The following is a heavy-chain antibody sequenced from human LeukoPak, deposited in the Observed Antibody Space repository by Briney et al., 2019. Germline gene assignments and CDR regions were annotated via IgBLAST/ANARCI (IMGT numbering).Heavy chain of an antibody. Sequence: GGSLRVSCAASGFTFSSYSMNWVRQAPGKGLEWVSYISSCSSTIYYADSVKGRFTISRDNAKNSLYLQMNSLRAEDTAVYYCARAIIRRDSDYWGQGTLVTVSS. CDR2: ISSCSSTI. V-gene: IGHV3-48*01. CDR3: ARAIIRRDSDY. J-gene: IGHJ4*02. CDR1: GFTFSSYS.